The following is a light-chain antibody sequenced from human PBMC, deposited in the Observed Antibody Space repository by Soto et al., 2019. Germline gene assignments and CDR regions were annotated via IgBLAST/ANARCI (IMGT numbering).Light chain of an antibody. J-gene: IGKJ2*02. V-gene: IGKV1-27*01. CDR2: AAS. Sequence: DIQMTQSPSSLSAPAGQRVTITCRASQSISYYLTWYQQKPGKVPKLLIYAASSLQCGVPSRFSGSGSGTDFTLTISSLQPEDVATYYCQKYYSVSWTFGQGTRLE. CDR3: QKYYSVSWT. CDR1: QSISYY.